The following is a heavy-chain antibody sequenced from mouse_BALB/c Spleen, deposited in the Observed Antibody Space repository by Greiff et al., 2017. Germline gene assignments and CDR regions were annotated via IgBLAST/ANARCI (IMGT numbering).Heavy chain of an antibody. CDR1: GYTFTSYY. CDR2: INPSNGGT. V-gene: IGHV1S81*02. J-gene: IGHJ4*01. CDR3: TRFYDGYPYAMDY. D-gene: IGHD2-3*01. Sequence: QVHVKQPGAELVKPGASVKLSCKASGYTFTSYYMYWVKQRPGQGLEWIGGINPSNGGTNFNEKFKSKATLTVDKSSSTAYMQLSSLTSEDSAVYYCTRFYDGYPYAMDYWGQGTSVTVSS.